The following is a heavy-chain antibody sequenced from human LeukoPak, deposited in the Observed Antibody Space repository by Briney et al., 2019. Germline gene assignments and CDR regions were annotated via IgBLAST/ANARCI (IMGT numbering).Heavy chain of an antibody. J-gene: IGHJ3*01. CDR3: ARYFDRSGFYRDAFDV. D-gene: IGHD3-22*01. CDR2: ISYSDTAK. CDR1: GFTFSTYG. Sequence: GGSLRLSCAASGFTFSTYGMSWVRQAPGKGLEWLSYISYSDTAKYYADSVKGRFTISRDNAENSLHPQMNSLRDEDTAVYYCARYFDRSGFYRDAFDVWGQGTMVTVSS. V-gene: IGHV3-48*02.